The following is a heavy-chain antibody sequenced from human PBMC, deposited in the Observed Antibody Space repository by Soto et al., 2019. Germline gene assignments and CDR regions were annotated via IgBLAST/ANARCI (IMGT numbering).Heavy chain of an antibody. V-gene: IGHV3-23*01. J-gene: IGHJ4*02. Sequence: GGSLRLSCAASGFPFSSYVISWVRQAPGKGLEWVSGISGGGSNTFYADYVKGRFTISRDNSKNTLLLQMNSLGAEDTAVYYCAKDSNKYSSSLRGRYFDYWGQGIGVTVSS. CDR1: GFPFSSYV. D-gene: IGHD4-4*01. CDR3: AKDSNKYSSSLRGRYFDY. CDR2: ISGGGSNT.